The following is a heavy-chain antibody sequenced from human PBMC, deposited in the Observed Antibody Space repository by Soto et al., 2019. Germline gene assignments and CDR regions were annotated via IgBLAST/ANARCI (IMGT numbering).Heavy chain of an antibody. CDR1: GVTFNKYA. CDR3: AKGDYGGNSPYWYFDL. CDR2: ITGSGGLT. D-gene: IGHD4-17*01. Sequence: VQLLESGGGLVQPGGSLRLSCAVSGVTFNKYAMSWVRQPPGKGPEWVSAITGSGGLTYYADSVKGRFTVSRDNSKNILFLQMNRLRDEDTATYYCAKGDYGGNSPYWYFDLWGRGTLVIVSS. V-gene: IGHV3-23*01. J-gene: IGHJ2*01.